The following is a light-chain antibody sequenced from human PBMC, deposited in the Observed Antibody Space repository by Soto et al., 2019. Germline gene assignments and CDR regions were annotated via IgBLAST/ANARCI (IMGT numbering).Light chain of an antibody. Sequence: ESLFTQSPGTLSLSPGERATLTCRASQSVSNNYLAWYQQKPGKPPRLLIYGASNRDTGIPARFSGRGSGTDFTLTISRLETEDFAVYYCQQRSNSPRTFGQGTRLEIK. CDR1: QSVSNNY. J-gene: IGKJ5*01. CDR3: QQRSNSPRT. V-gene: IGKV3D-20*02. CDR2: GAS.